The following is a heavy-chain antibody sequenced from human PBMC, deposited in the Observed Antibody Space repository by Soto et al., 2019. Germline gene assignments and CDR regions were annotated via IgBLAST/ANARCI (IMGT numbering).Heavy chain of an antibody. D-gene: IGHD2-8*02. Sequence: QVQLVQSGAEVKKPGSTVKVSCKASEDTFSSYAISWVRQAPGQGLEWMGGIIPIFGTANYAQKFQGRVTITADESTSTAYMELSSLRSVDTAVYYCASWWVGVNYFDYWGQGTLVTVSS. CDR2: IIPIFGTA. V-gene: IGHV1-69*13. CDR1: EDTFSSYA. CDR3: ASWWVGVNYFDY. J-gene: IGHJ4*02.